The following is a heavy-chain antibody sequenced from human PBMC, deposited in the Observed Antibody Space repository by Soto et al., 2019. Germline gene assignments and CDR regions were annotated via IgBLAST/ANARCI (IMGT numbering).Heavy chain of an antibody. V-gene: IGHV1-58*02. CDR3: EASRYDFGSGFTLGFDP. J-gene: IGHJ5*02. D-gene: IGHD3-3*01. CDR1: GFTFTSSA. Sequence: SVKVSCKDSGFTFTSSAMQWVRQARGQRLEWIRWIVVGSGNTNYAQKLQERVTITRDMPTSTAYMKMSSMKSEDTAVYNCEASRYDFGSGFTLGFDPGGKGTLVTVSS. CDR2: IVVGSGNT.